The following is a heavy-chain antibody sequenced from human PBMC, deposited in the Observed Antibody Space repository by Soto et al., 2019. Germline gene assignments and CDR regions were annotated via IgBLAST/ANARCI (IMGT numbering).Heavy chain of an antibody. Sequence: TSETLSLTCTVSGGSIISSSYDWGWIRQAPVKWLEWIWSIYYSGSTCYNPSLKSRVTISLYTSNDQFSLDLSSVTSADTAVYYCARRGSGSYSDYWGQGTLVTVSS. CDR2: IYYSGST. CDR1: GGSIISSSYD. V-gene: IGHV4-39*01. D-gene: IGHD3-10*01. J-gene: IGHJ4*02. CDR3: ARRGSGSYSDY.